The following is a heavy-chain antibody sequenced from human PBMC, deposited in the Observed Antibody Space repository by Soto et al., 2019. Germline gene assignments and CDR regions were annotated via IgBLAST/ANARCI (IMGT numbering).Heavy chain of an antibody. CDR3: ARAAVGYCSSTSCYAPIDY. Sequence: PGGSLRLSCAASGFTFSSYGMHWVRQAPGKGLEWVAVIWYDGSNKYYADSVKGRFTISRDNSKNTLYLQMNSLRAEDTAVYYCARAAVGYCSSTSCYAPIDYWGRGTLVTVSS. D-gene: IGHD2-2*01. CDR2: IWYDGSNK. V-gene: IGHV3-33*01. CDR1: GFTFSSYG. J-gene: IGHJ4*02.